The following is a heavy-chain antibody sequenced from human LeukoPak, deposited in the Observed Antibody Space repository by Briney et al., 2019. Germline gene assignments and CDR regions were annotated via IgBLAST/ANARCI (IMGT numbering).Heavy chain of an antibody. CDR3: AREGMVATFDY. V-gene: IGHV3-21*06. Sequence: GGSLRLSCAASGFTFSSYSMNWVRQAPGKGLEWVSSISSSSSYIYYADSVKGRFTISRDRAKNSLYLQMNSLRAEDTAIYYCAREGMVATFDYWGQGTLVTVSS. CDR2: ISSSSSYI. CDR1: GFTFSSYS. D-gene: IGHD5-12*01. J-gene: IGHJ4*02.